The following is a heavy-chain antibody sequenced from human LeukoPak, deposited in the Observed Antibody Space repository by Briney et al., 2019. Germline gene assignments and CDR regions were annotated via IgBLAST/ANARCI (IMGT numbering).Heavy chain of an antibody. CDR3: ASEEEDGQPFDY. J-gene: IGHJ4*02. CDR2: INNSVTT. V-gene: IGHV4-34*01. CDR1: AGSFTSYY. D-gene: IGHD2-15*01. Sequence: SETLSLTCAVYAGSFTSYYWSWIRQPPGKGLEWIGEINNSVTTTYNPSLKSRVTISVDTSKNQFSLKLSSVTAADTAVYYRASEEEDGQPFDYWGQGTLVTVSS.